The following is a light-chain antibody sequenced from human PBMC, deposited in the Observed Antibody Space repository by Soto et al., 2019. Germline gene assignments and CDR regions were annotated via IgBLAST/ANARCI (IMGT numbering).Light chain of an antibody. CDR3: QQSYSTPT. V-gene: IGKV1-39*01. CDR1: QGIRMD. J-gene: IGKJ5*01. Sequence: DIQMTQSPSTLSATVGDSVTITCRASQGIRMDLGWYQQKPGKAPKLLISAASSLQSGVPSRFSGSGSGTDFTLTISSLQPEDFATYYCQQSYSTPTFGQVGRLAI. CDR2: AAS.